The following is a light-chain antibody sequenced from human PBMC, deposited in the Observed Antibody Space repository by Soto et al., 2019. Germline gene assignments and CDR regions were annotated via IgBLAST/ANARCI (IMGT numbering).Light chain of an antibody. V-gene: IGLV1-47*01. CDR2: RNN. Sequence: QSVLTQPPSASVTPGQRVTISCSGSSSNIGSNYVYCYQQLPGTAPKLLIYRNNQRPSGVPDRFSGSKSGTSASLAISGLRSEDEADYYCAAWDDSLSEVFGGGTQLTVL. CDR3: AAWDDSLSEV. J-gene: IGLJ2*01. CDR1: SSNIGSNY.